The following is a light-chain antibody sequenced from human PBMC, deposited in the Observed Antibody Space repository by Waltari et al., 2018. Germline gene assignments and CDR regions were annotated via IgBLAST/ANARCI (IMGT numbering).Light chain of an antibody. Sequence: SFELTQPSSVSVSPGQTASIACSGDHLGSKWTSWYQQKAGQSPVLLIYADSERPSGVPGRFSAARAGDTVTLNISGTQDLDEADYYCQTWDSNIFVFGPGTKVTVL. V-gene: IGLV3-1*01. J-gene: IGLJ1*01. CDR1: HLGSKW. CDR3: QTWDSNIFV. CDR2: ADS.